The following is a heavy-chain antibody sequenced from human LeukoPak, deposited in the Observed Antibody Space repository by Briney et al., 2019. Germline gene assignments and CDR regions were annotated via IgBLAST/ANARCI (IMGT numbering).Heavy chain of an antibody. CDR3: ARVYLNTIGYCSSTSCYMFSGDY. D-gene: IGHD2-2*02. Sequence: PSETLSLTCAVSGGSISSGGYSWSWIRQPPGKGLEWIGYIYHSGSTYYNPSLKSRVTISVDRSKNQFSLKLSSVTAADTAVYYCARVYLNTIGYCSSTSCYMFSGDYWGQGTLVTVSS. V-gene: IGHV4-30-2*01. CDR1: GGSISSGGYS. J-gene: IGHJ4*02. CDR2: IYHSGST.